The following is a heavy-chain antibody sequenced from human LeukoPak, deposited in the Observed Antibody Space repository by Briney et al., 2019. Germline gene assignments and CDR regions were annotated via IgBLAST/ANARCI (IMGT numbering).Heavy chain of an antibody. V-gene: IGHV3-7*01. CDR1: GFIFSSYW. Sequence: PGGSLRLSCEASGFIFSSYWMSWVRQAPGKGLEWVANIKKDESEKYYVDSVKGRFTISRDNAKNSLYLQMNSLRAEDTAVYYCAGGYFDFDYWGQGTLVTVSS. J-gene: IGHJ4*02. D-gene: IGHD3-9*01. CDR2: IKKDESEK. CDR3: AGGYFDFDY.